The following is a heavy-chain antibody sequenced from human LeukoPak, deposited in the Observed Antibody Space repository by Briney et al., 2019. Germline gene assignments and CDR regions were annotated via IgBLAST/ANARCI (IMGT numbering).Heavy chain of an antibody. CDR2: ISASGGST. CDR1: GFTFSSSA. J-gene: IGHJ4*02. V-gene: IGHV3-23*01. D-gene: IGHD5-18*01. CDR3: AKSGYSYGYFHGY. Sequence: GGSLRLSCAASGFTFSSSAMSWVRQVPGKGLEWVSGISASGGSTYYADSVKGRFTISRDNSKNTLYLQMNSLRAEDTAVYYCAKSGYSYGYFHGYWGQGTLVTVSS.